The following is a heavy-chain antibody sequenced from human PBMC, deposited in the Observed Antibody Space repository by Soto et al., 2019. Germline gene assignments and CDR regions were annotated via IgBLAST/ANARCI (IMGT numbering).Heavy chain of an antibody. J-gene: IGHJ4*02. D-gene: IGHD2-21*02. CDR1: GFTFNTYG. V-gene: IGHV3-23*01. CDR2: VSGSGGGT. CDR3: ARIGPYCGGDCYPDFDF. Sequence: PVGSLRLSCAASGFTFNTYGMTWVRQAPGKGLEWASTVSGSGGGTYYADSVKGRFTISRVNSKNTMYLQMSNLRAEDTAVYFCARIGPYCGGDCYPDFDFWGLGTPVTVSS.